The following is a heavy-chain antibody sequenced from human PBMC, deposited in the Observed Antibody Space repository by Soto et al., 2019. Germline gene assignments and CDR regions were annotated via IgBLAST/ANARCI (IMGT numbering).Heavy chain of an antibody. CDR3: ARERGFHY. CDR1: GFTFSTYW. Sequence: EMQLVESGGGLVQPGGSLRLSCAASGFTFSTYWMHWVRQGPGKGLVWVSRINGDGSSTDYADSVRGRFTISRNNAKNTLYLQMNSLRAEDTSVYYCARERGFHYWGQGTVVTVSS. J-gene: IGHJ4*02. CDR2: INGDGSST. D-gene: IGHD3-10*01. V-gene: IGHV3-74*01.